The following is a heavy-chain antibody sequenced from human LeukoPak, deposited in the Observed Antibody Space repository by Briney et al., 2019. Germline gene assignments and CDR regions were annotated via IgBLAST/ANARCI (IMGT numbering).Heavy chain of an antibody. CDR2: IAVGSGNT. CDR1: GFTFRTSA. Sequence: ASVKVSCKASGFTFRTSAVQRVRQARGQRLEWIGWIAVGSGNTNYAQKFQERVTISRDMSTSTAYMELSSLRSEDTAVYYCAAQVDYHDSTVWDPWGQGTLVIVSS. CDR3: AAQVDYHDSTVWDP. V-gene: IGHV1-58*01. D-gene: IGHD3-22*01. J-gene: IGHJ5*02.